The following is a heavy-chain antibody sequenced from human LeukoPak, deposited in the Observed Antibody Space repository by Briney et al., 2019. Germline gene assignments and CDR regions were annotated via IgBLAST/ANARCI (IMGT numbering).Heavy chain of an antibody. V-gene: IGHV1-46*03. J-gene: IGHJ4*02. CDR3: ARDPTYYYDSSGYPLYYFDY. CDR2: INPSGGST. CDR1: GYTFTSYY. D-gene: IGHD3-22*01. Sequence: ASVKVSCKASGYTFTSYYMHWVRQAPGQGLEWMGIINPSGGSTSYAQKFQGRVTMTRDTSTSTVYMELSSLRSEDTAVYYCARDPTYYYDSSGYPLYYFDYWGQGTLVTDSS.